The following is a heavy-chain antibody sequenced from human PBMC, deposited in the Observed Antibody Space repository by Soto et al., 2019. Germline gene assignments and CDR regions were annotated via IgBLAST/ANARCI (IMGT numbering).Heavy chain of an antibody. V-gene: IGHV4-61*01. CDR3: ARGGGDDFSTYYYYYYSMAV. D-gene: IGHD2-21*02. CDR2: IYYSGSS. Sequence: PSETLSLTCTFSGGSGNSGSYYWNLIRQTPGKGLEWMGYIYYSGSSNYSPSLKSRVTISIDTSKNQFSLKLRSVTAADTAVYYCARGGGDDFSTYYYYYYSMAVWGQGTTVTVS. CDR1: GGSGNSGSYY. J-gene: IGHJ6*02.